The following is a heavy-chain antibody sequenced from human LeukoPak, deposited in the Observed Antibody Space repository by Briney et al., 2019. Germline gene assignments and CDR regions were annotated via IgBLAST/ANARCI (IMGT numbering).Heavy chain of an antibody. J-gene: IGHJ4*02. CDR3: ARHLGVYSSSWFFDY. CDR1: GYSFTSHW. Sequence: GESLKISCKGSGYSFTSHWISWVRQMPGKGLEWVGRIGPSDSYTNYSPSFQGHVTISADKSINTAYLQWSSLKASDTAMYYCARHLGVYSSSWFFDYGGQGTLVTVSS. V-gene: IGHV5-10-1*01. D-gene: IGHD6-13*01. CDR2: IGPSDSYT.